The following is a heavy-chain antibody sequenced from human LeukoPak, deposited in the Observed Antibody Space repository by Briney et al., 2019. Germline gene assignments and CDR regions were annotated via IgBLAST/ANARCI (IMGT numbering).Heavy chain of an antibody. CDR1: GYSFTSYW. V-gene: IGHV5-51*01. Sequence: GESLKISCKGSGYSFTSYWIGWVRQMPGKGLEWMGIIYPGDSDTRYSPSFQGQVTISADKSISTAYLQWSSLKASDTAMYYCAGPNYYDSSGTYYFDYWGQGTLVTVSS. J-gene: IGHJ4*02. CDR2: IYPGDSDT. D-gene: IGHD3-22*01. CDR3: AGPNYYDSSGTYYFDY.